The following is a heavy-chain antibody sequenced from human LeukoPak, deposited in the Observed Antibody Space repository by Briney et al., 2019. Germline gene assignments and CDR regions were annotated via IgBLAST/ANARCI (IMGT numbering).Heavy chain of an antibody. CDR3: ARYWVGYGMDV. V-gene: IGHV3-53*01. J-gene: IGHJ6*02. CDR1: GFTVSSNY. CDR2: IYSGGST. Sequence: QPGGSLRLSCAASGFTVSSNYMSWVRQAPGKGLEWVSVIYSGGSTYYADSVKGRCTISRDNSKNTLYLQMNSLRAEDTAVYYCARYWVGYGMDVWGQGTTVTVSS. D-gene: IGHD2-8*02.